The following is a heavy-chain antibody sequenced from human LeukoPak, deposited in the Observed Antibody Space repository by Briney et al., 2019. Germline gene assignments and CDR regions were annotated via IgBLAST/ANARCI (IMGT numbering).Heavy chain of an antibody. Sequence: HGESLKISCKASGYRFSNYWIGWVRPVPGKGLEWMGIVYPSDSDTRYSPSFQGQVTISADKSISTAYLQWSSLKASDTAVYYCARPGERSRRDWNLDQWGQGTLVTVSS. CDR1: GYRFSNYW. CDR2: VYPSDSDT. V-gene: IGHV5-51*01. D-gene: IGHD1-1*01. CDR3: ARPGERSRRDWNLDQ. J-gene: IGHJ4*02.